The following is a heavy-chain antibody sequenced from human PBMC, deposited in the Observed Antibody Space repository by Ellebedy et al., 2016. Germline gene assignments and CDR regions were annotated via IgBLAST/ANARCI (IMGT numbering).Heavy chain of an antibody. CDR3: ARSYYGDYLFDY. Sequence: SESLSLTXAVYGGSFSGYYCSWIRQPPGKGLEWIGEINHSGSTNYNPSLKSRVTISVDTSKNQFSLKLSSVTAADTAVYYCARSYYGDYLFDYWGQGTLVTVSS. CDR1: GGSFSGYY. CDR2: INHSGST. V-gene: IGHV4-34*01. D-gene: IGHD4-17*01. J-gene: IGHJ4*02.